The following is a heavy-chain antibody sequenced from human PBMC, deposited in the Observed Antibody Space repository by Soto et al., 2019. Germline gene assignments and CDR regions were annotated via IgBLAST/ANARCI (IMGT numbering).Heavy chain of an antibody. CDR2: MNPNSGNT. V-gene: IGHV1-8*01. CDR3: ARWTDGYYYYGMDF. Sequence: QVQLVQSGAEVKKPGASVKVSCKASGYTFTSYDINWVRQATGQGLEWMGWMNPNSGNTGYAQKFQSRVTMTRNTSICTAYMELSSLRSKDTAVYYGARWTDGYYYYGMDFWGQGTTVTVSS. J-gene: IGHJ6*02. D-gene: IGHD2-21*02. CDR1: GYTFTSYD.